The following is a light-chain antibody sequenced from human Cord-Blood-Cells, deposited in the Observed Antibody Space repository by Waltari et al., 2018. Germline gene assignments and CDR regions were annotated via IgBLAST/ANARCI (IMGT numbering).Light chain of an antibody. CDR3: SSYAGSNNLV. J-gene: IGLJ3*02. CDR2: EVS. Sequence: QSALTQPPSASGSPGQSVTISCTGTSSDVGGYNYASWYQQHPGKAPKLMIYEVSKRPSGVPDRVSGSKSGNTASLTVSGLQAEDEADYYCSSYAGSNNLVFGGGTKLTVL. CDR1: SSDVGGYNY. V-gene: IGLV2-8*01.